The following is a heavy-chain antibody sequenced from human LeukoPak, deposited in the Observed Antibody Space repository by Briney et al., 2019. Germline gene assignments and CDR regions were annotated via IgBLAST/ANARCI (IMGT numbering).Heavy chain of an antibody. Sequence: GGSLRLSCAASGFTFSTYSMTWVRQAPGKGLGWVSSIYNSGSRTFYGDSVKGRFTVSRDNSKNTLYLQMNSLRAEDTAVYYCAKDVAPDSGWDLDYWGQGTLVTVSS. J-gene: IGHJ4*02. CDR1: GFTFSTYS. V-gene: IGHV3-23*05. CDR2: IYNSGSRT. D-gene: IGHD6-19*01. CDR3: AKDVAPDSGWDLDY.